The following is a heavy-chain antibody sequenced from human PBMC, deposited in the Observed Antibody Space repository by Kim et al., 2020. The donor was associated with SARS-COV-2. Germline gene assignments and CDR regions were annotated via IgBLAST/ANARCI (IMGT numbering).Heavy chain of an antibody. J-gene: IGHJ5*02. D-gene: IGHD3-10*01. Sequence: SETLSLTCTVSGGSISSSSYYWGWIRQPPGKGLEWIGSIYYSGSTYYNPSLKSRVTISVDTSKNQFSLKLSSVTAADTAVYYCARVRGSDWFDPWGQGTL. CDR1: GGSISSSSYY. CDR2: IYYSGST. V-gene: IGHV4-39*01. CDR3: ARVRGSDWFDP.